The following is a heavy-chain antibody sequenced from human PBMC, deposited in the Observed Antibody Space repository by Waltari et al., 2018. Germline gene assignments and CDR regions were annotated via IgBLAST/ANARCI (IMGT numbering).Heavy chain of an antibody. CDR2: ISGSGGST. V-gene: IGHV3-23*01. D-gene: IGHD3-22*01. Sequence: EVQLLESGGGLVQPGGSLRLSCAASGFTFSSYAMSWVRQAPGKGLEWVSAISGSGGSTYYADSVKGRFTISRDNSKNTLYLQMNSLRAEDTAVYYCAKTEAEYYDSSGYYFPLTFDYWGQGTLVTVSS. CDR3: AKTEAEYYDSSGYYFPLTFDY. J-gene: IGHJ4*02. CDR1: GFTFSSYA.